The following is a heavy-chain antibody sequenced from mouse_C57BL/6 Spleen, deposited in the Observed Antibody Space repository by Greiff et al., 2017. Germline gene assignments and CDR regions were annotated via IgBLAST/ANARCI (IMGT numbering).Heavy chain of an antibody. V-gene: IGHV5-6*01. J-gene: IGHJ2*01. CDR3: ARHAGYYFDY. D-gene: IGHD2-2*01. CDR1: GFTFSSYG. Sequence: EVMLVESGGDLVKPGGSLKLSCAASGFTFSSYGMSWVRQTPDKRLEWVATISSGGSYTYYPDSVKGRFTISRDNAKNTLYLQMSSLKSEDTAMDFCARHAGYYFDYWGQGTTLTVAS. CDR2: ISSGGSYT.